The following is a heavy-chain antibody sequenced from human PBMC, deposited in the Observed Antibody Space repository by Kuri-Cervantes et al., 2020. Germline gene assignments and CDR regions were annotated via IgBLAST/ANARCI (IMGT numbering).Heavy chain of an antibody. CDR1: GGSFSGYY. Sequence: LSLTCAVYGGSFSGYYWSWIRQPPGKGLEWVSSISSSSTYTYYTDSVKGRITISRENAKISLYLEMNSLRAGDTAVYYCARENPRRDGYNNDPDYWGQGTLVTVSS. D-gene: IGHD5-24*01. V-gene: IGHV3-11*06. J-gene: IGHJ4*02. CDR2: ISSSSTYT. CDR3: ARENPRRDGYNNDPDY.